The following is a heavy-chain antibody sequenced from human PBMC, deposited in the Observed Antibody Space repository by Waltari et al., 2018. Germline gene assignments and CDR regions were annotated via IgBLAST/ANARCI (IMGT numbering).Heavy chain of an antibody. CDR3: ARDREEDIVVVVAARDFDY. V-gene: IGHV3-30*01. CDR1: GFTFSSSA. CDR2: ISYDGSNK. Sequence: QVQLVESGGGVVQPGRSLRLSCAASGFTFSSSAMHWVRQAPGKGLEWVAVISYDGSNKYYADSVKGRFTISRDNSKNTLYLQMNSLRAEDTAVYYCARDREEDIVVVVAARDFDYWGQGTLVTVSS. D-gene: IGHD2-15*01. J-gene: IGHJ4*02.